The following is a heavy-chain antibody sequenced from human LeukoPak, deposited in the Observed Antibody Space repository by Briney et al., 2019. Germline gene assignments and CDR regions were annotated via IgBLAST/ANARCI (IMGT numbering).Heavy chain of an antibody. CDR1: GFTFSSYW. Sequence: GGSLRLSCVASGFTFSSYWMSWVRQAPGKGLEWVSVIYSTNTTYYADSVKGRFTLSRDNSKNTLYLQMNSLRAEDTAVYYCARGVYYYDSSGYYYAEYFQHWGQGTLVTVSS. D-gene: IGHD3-22*01. CDR2: IYSTNTT. J-gene: IGHJ1*01. V-gene: IGHV3-53*01. CDR3: ARGVYYYDSSGYYYAEYFQH.